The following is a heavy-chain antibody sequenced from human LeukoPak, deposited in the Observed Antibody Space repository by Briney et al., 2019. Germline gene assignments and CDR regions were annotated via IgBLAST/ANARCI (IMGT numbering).Heavy chain of an antibody. Sequence: GGSLRLSCAASGFTFSSYAMSWVRQAPGKGLEWVAVIWYDGSNKYYADSVKGRFTISRDNSKNTLYLQMNSLRAEDTAVYYCATARDSSGYFDAFDIWGQGTMVTVSS. CDR2: IWYDGSNK. J-gene: IGHJ3*02. D-gene: IGHD3-22*01. CDR3: ATARDSSGYFDAFDI. V-gene: IGHV3-33*08. CDR1: GFTFSSYA.